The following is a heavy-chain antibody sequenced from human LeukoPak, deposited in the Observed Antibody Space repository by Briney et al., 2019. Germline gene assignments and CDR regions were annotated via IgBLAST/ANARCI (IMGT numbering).Heavy chain of an antibody. V-gene: IGHV4-59*12. J-gene: IGHJ4*02. CDR3: ARDRSGDLEFDY. CDR1: SGSINNYY. D-gene: IGHD7-27*01. CDR2: IYYSGST. Sequence: SETLSLTCTVSSGSINNYYWSWIRQPPGMGLEWIGYIYYSGSTNYNPSLRSRVTISLDTSRNQFSLQLNSVTPEDTAVYYCARDRSGDLEFDYWGQGTLVTVSS.